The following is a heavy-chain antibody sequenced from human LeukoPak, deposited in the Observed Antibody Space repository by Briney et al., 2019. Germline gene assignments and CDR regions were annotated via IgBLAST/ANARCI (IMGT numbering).Heavy chain of an antibody. D-gene: IGHD1-26*01. CDR1: GGTFSSYA. CDR3: ARVQGGDWYFDL. Sequence: AASVKVSCKASGGTFSSYAISWVRQAPGQGLEGMGGIIPIFGTANYAQKFQGRVTITADESTSTAYMELSSLRSEDTAVYYCARVQGGDWYFDLWGRGTLVTVSS. CDR2: IIPIFGTA. V-gene: IGHV1-69*13. J-gene: IGHJ2*01.